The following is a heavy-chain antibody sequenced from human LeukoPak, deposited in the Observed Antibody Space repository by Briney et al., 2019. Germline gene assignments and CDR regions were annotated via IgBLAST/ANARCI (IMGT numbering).Heavy chain of an antibody. Sequence: ASVKVSCKASGYTFTSYGISWVRQAPGQGLEWMGWISAYNGNTNYAQKLQGRVTMTTDTSTSTAYMELRSLRAEDTAVYYCARRYCTSTSCSYFDYWGQGTLVTVSS. D-gene: IGHD2-2*01. CDR1: GYTFTSYG. J-gene: IGHJ4*02. CDR2: ISAYNGNT. V-gene: IGHV1-18*01. CDR3: ARRYCTSTSCSYFDY.